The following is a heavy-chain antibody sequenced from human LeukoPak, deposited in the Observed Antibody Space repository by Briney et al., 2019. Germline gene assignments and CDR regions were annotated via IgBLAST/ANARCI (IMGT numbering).Heavy chain of an antibody. CDR3: ATTGNFYDMDV. D-gene: IGHD1-1*01. Sequence: GGSLRLSCAASGFAFISTSIHWVRQAPGKGLEWLSYSSTVTGNIYYADSVKGRFTISRDNAKSSLYLQMSSPRAEDTAVYFCATTGNFYDMDVWGKGTTVTVSS. CDR1: GFAFISTS. V-gene: IGHV3-48*04. CDR2: SSTVTGNI. J-gene: IGHJ6*03.